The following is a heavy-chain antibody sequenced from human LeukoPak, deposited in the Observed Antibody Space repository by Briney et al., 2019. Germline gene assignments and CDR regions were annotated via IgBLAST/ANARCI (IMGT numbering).Heavy chain of an antibody. V-gene: IGHV5-51*01. CDR3: ARQDLGDYGRNFFQS. J-gene: IGHJ4*02. Sequence: GESLQISCKDSGSNFIDYWIGWVRQVPGRGLEWMAVIFPGDSETTYSPSFQGQVSISVDTSTNTAYLEWSSLKASDTAIYYCARQDLGDYGRNFFQSWGQGTLVSVPS. D-gene: IGHD4-17*01. CDR1: GSNFIDYW. CDR2: IFPGDSET.